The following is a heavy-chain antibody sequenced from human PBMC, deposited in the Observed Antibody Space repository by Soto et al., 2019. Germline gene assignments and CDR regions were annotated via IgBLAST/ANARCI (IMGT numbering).Heavy chain of an antibody. V-gene: IGHV3-30*18. Sequence: GGSLRLSCAASGFTFSSYGMHWVRQAPGKGLEWVAVISYDGSNKYYADSVKGRFTISRDNSKNTLYLQMNSLRAEDTAVYYCAKDRVLWFGELGAFDIWGQGTMVTVS. CDR2: ISYDGSNK. J-gene: IGHJ3*02. CDR1: GFTFSSYG. CDR3: AKDRVLWFGELGAFDI. D-gene: IGHD3-10*01.